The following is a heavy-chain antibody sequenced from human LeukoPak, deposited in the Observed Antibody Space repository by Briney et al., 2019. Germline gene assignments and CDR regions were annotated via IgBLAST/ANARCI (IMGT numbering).Heavy chain of an antibody. CDR3: ARRHYCTNGVCQVSWFDP. CDR1: GGSIGSSDYY. V-gene: IGHV4-39*01. CDR2: IYYSGST. J-gene: IGHJ5*02. Sequence: SETLSLTCTVSGGSIGSSDYYWGWIRQPPGKGLEWIGSIYYSGSTYYNPSLKSRVTISVDTSKNQFSLKLSSVTAADTAVYYCARRHYCTNGVCQVSWFDPWGQGTLVTVSS. D-gene: IGHD2-8*01.